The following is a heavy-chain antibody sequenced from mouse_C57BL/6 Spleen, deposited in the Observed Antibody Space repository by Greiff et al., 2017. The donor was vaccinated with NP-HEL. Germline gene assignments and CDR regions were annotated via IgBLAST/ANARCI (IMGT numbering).Heavy chain of an antibody. CDR3: ARDREDGNYAMDY. D-gene: IGHD1-1*01. CDR1: GFTFSDYY. V-gene: IGHV5-16*01. Sequence: EVMLVESEGGLVQPGSSMKLSCTASGFTFSDYYMAWVRQVPEKGLEWVANINYDGSSTYYLDSLKSRFIISRDNAKNILYLQMSSLKSEDTATYYCARDREDGNYAMDYWGQGTSVTVSS. J-gene: IGHJ4*01. CDR2: INYDGSST.